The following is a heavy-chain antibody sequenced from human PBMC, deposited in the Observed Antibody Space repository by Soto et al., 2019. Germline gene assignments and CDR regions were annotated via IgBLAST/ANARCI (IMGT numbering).Heavy chain of an antibody. V-gene: IGHV4-30-4*01. CDR1: GDSIGSGDYY. J-gene: IGHJ5*02. CDR2: IYKSGRT. D-gene: IGHD6-6*01. Sequence: PSATLSLTCALSGDSIGSGDYYWTWIRQSPGKGLEYIGYIYKSGRTYYNPSLKSRPVISLDTSKNQVFLRLTSLTAADTAMYFCARSLSSSSGYFDPWGQGTLVTVSS. CDR3: ARSLSSSSGYFDP.